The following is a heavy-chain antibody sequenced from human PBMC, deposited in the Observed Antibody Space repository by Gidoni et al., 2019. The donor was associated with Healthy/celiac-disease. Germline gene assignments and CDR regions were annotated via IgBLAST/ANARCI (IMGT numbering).Heavy chain of an antibody. V-gene: IGHV5-51*01. CDR3: ARSGVSGYGMDV. CDR2: IYPGDSDT. D-gene: IGHD3-10*01. Sequence: EVQLVQSGAEVKKPGESLKLSCEGSGYSFSNYWIGWVRQMPGNGLECIGLIYPGDSDTKYSPTFQGQVTISADKASRTAYLQWSSLTASDTAIYYCARSGVSGYGMDVWGQGTPVTVSS. CDR1: GYSFSNYW. J-gene: IGHJ6*02.